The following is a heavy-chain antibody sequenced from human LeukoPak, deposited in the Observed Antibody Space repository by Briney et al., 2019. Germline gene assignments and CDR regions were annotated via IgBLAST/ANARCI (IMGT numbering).Heavy chain of an antibody. CDR2: IYYSGST. CDR1: GGSISSYY. V-gene: IGHV4-59*01. D-gene: IGHD2-8*02. J-gene: IGHJ4*02. CDR3: ASAYCTGGVCPFDY. Sequence: SETLSLTCTVSGGSISSYYWSWIRQPPGKGLEWIGYIYYSGSTNYNPSLKRRVTISVDTSKNQFSLKLSSVTAADTAVYYCASAYCTGGVCPFDYWGQGTLVTVSS.